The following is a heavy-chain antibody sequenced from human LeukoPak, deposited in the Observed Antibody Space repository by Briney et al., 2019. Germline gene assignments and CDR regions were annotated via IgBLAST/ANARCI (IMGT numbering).Heavy chain of an antibody. CDR3: AKDYSPRHGDYADAFDI. CDR2: ISYDGSNK. D-gene: IGHD4-17*01. CDR1: GFTFSSYG. Sequence: GGSLRLSCVASGFTFSSYGMHRVRQAPGKGLEWVAVISYDGSNKYYADSVKGRFTISRDNSKNTLYLQMNGLRAEDTAVYYCAKDYSPRHGDYADAFDIWGQGTMVTVSS. V-gene: IGHV3-30*18. J-gene: IGHJ3*02.